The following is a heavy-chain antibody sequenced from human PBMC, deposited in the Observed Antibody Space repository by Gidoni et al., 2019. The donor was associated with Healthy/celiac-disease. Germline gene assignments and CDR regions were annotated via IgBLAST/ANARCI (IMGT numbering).Heavy chain of an antibody. V-gene: IGHV3-23*01. CDR2: ISGSGGST. CDR1: GFTFSSYA. D-gene: IGHD3-22*01. Sequence: EVQLLESGGGLVQPGGSLRLSCAASGFTFSSYAMRWVRQAPGKGLEWVSAISGSGGSTYYADSVKGRFTISRDNSKNTLYLQMNSLRAEDTAVYYCAKVTYYYDSSGYYYGGFDYWGQGTLVTVSS. CDR3: AKVTYYYDSSGYYYGGFDY. J-gene: IGHJ4*02.